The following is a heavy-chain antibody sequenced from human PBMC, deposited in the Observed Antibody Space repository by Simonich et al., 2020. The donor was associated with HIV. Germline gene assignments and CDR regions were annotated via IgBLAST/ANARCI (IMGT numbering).Heavy chain of an antibody. CDR3: ARVHITGYYSDY. D-gene: IGHD3-22*01. J-gene: IGHJ4*02. Sequence: QVQLVQSGAEVKKPGASVKVSCKTSGYTFTGHYMHWVRQAPGQGLEWMGWINPKSGGTNYAQSFQGRVTMTRDTSISTAYMELSRLTSDDTAIYYCARVHITGYYSDYWGQRTLVTVSS. V-gene: IGHV1-2*02. CDR1: GYTFTGHY. CDR2: INPKSGGT.